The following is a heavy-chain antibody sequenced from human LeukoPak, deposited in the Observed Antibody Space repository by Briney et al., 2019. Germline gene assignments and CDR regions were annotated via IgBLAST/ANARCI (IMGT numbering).Heavy chain of an antibody. D-gene: IGHD6-13*01. CDR2: MNRKSGNT. CDR1: RDTFTNNE. Sequence: ASVKVSCKASRDTFTNNEIKWVRQDTGPGIGWMGWMNRKSGNTDYAQKFQGRVTLTRNTPISTAYMELSSLRCADTAVYYCAKVGRAAGGYWGQGTLVTVSS. CDR3: AKVGRAAGGY. V-gene: IGHV1-8*01. J-gene: IGHJ4*02.